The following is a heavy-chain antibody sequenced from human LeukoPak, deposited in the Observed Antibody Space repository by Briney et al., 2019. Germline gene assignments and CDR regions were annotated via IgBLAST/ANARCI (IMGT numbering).Heavy chain of an antibody. CDR2: TYCRSKWNN. J-gene: IGHJ4*02. CDR3: ARYSGLGVPDY. V-gene: IGHV6-1*01. CDR1: GDSVSSKSAA. D-gene: IGHD2-21*01. Sequence: SQTLSLTCAISGDSVSSKSAAWSWIRQSPSRGLEWLGRTYCRSKWNNDYAVSVRGRITINPDTSKNQFSLLLNSVTPEDTAVYYCARYSGLGVPDYWGQGTLVTVSS.